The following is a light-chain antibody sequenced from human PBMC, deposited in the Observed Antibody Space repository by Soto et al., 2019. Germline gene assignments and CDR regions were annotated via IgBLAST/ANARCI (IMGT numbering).Light chain of an antibody. CDR3: QQRSNWPHIT. V-gene: IGKV3-11*01. CDR1: QSVDWY. J-gene: IGKJ3*01. Sequence: EIVLTQSPATLYLSPGDRATLSCRASQSVDWYVAWYQQKPGQAPRLLIYDALKRATGTPDRFSGSGSGTDFTLTISRLEPEDFAVYYCQQRSNWPHITFGPGTKVDLK. CDR2: DAL.